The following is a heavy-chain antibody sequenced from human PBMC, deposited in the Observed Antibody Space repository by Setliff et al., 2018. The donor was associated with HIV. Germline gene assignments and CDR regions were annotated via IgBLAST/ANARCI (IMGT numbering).Heavy chain of an antibody. Sequence: GESLKISCVASGVTFSSAQMNWVRQAPGKGLEWVSYISYGSRAIYYADSVKGRFTVSRDDAKSSVYLHMSSLTAEDTAVYYCARDRPNWAMDYWGQGTLVTVSS. CDR3: ARDRPNWAMDY. CDR1: GVTFSSAQ. CDR2: ISYGSRAI. D-gene: IGHD7-27*01. V-gene: IGHV3-48*01. J-gene: IGHJ4*02.